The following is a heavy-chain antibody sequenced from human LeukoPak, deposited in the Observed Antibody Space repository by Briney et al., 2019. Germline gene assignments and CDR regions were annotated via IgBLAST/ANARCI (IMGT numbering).Heavy chain of an antibody. D-gene: IGHD3-22*01. CDR3: ARYYYDSSGYYYTDY. V-gene: IGHV4-4*09. Sequence: SETLPLTCTVSGGSISSYYWSWIRQPPGKGLEWIGYIYTSGSTNYNPSLKSRVTISVDTSKNQFSLKLSSVTAADTAVYYCARYYYDSSGYYYTDYWGQGTMVTVSS. CDR1: GGSISSYY. CDR2: IYTSGST. J-gene: IGHJ3*01.